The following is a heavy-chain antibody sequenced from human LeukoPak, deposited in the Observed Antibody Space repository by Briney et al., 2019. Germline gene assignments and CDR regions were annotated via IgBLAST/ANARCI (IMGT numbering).Heavy chain of an antibody. CDR3: ARDWGAGTVDY. CDR2: ISSSGSTI. Sequence: SGGSLRLSCAASGFTFSSYEMNWARQAPGKGLEWVSYISSSGSTIYYADSVKGRFTISRDNAKNSLYLQMNSLRAEDTAVYYCARDWGAGTVDYWGQGTLVTVSS. J-gene: IGHJ4*02. V-gene: IGHV3-48*03. D-gene: IGHD6-13*01. CDR1: GFTFSSYE.